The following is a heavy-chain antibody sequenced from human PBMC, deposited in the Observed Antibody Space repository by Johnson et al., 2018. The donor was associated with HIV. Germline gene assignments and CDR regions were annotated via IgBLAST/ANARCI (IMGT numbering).Heavy chain of an antibody. CDR1: GFTFSSYG. J-gene: IGHJ3*02. Sequence: QEKLVESGGGVVQPGGSLRLSCAASGFTFSSYGMHWVRQAPGKGLEWVAFIRYDGSNKYYADSVKGRFTISRDNSKNTLYLQMNSLRAEDTAVYYCARDRYYDSSGSHAFDIWGQGTMVTVSS. D-gene: IGHD3-22*01. CDR2: IRYDGSNK. CDR3: ARDRYYDSSGSHAFDI. V-gene: IGHV3-30*02.